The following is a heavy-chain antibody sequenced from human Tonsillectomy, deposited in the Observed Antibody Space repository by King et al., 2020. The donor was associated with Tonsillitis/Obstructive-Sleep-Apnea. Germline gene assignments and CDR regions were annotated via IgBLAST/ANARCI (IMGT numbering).Heavy chain of an antibody. CDR3: ARVQSIIMIVVANPLIDY. CDR2: ISSSSTYM. J-gene: IGHJ4*02. V-gene: IGHV3-21*01. D-gene: IGHD3-22*01. CDR1: GFTFSDYT. Sequence: VQLVESGGGLVKPGGSLRLSCAASGFTFSDYTMNWVRQAPGKGLEWVSLISSSSTYMYYADSVKGRFTISRDNAKNSLYLQMNRLRAEDTAVYYCARVQSIIMIVVANPLIDYWGQGALVTVSS.